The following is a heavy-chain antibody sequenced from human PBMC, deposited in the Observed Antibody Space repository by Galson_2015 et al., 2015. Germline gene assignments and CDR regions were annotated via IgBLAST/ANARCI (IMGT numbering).Heavy chain of an antibody. Sequence: SLRLSCAASGFTFSSYWMHWVRQAPGKGLVWVSRINSDGSSTSYADSVKGRFTVSRDNAKNTLYLQMNSLRAEDTAVYYCAKVARDYYDSSGYDDYWGQGTLVTVSS. J-gene: IGHJ4*02. CDR2: INSDGSST. V-gene: IGHV3-74*01. CDR3: AKVARDYYDSSGYDDY. CDR1: GFTFSSYW. D-gene: IGHD3-22*01.